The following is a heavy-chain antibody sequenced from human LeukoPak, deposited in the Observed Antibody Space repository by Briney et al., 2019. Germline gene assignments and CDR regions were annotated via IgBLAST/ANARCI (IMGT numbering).Heavy chain of an antibody. Sequence: PSETLSLTCTVSGGSISSYYWSWIRQPAGKGLEWIGRIYTSGSTNYNPSLKSRVTMSVDTSKNQFSLKLSSVTAADTAVYYCARGGYYGSGNDFRFDSWGQGTLVTVSS. CDR1: GGSISSYY. V-gene: IGHV4-4*07. D-gene: IGHD3-10*01. J-gene: IGHJ5*01. CDR3: ARGGYYGSGNDFRFDS. CDR2: IYTSGST.